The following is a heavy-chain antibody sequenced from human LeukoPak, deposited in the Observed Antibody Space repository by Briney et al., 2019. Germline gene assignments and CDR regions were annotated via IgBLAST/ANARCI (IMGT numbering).Heavy chain of an antibody. CDR2: MNPNSGNT. V-gene: IGHV1-8*02. Sequence: ASVKVSCKASGYTFTSYDINWVRQATGQGLEWMGWMNPNSGNTGYAQKFQGRVTMTTDTSTSTAYMELRSLRSDDTAVYYCARSPGHWGSGVDYWGQGTLVTVSS. J-gene: IGHJ4*02. D-gene: IGHD3-16*01. CDR1: GYTFTSYD. CDR3: ARSPGHWGSGVDY.